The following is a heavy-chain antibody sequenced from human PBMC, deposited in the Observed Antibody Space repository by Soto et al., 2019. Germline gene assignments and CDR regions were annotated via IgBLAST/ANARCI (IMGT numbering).Heavy chain of an antibody. CDR3: ARGTFVSYSSSSFFNY. CDR2: IYYSGST. CDR1: GGSVSGGSYY. V-gene: IGHV4-61*01. Sequence: KPSETLSLTCTVSGGSVSGGSYYWSWIRQPPGKGLEWIGYIYYSGSTNYNPSLKSRVTISVDTSKNQFSLKLSSVTAADTAVYYCARGTFVSYSSSSFFNYWGQGTLVTVSS. D-gene: IGHD6-6*01. J-gene: IGHJ4*02.